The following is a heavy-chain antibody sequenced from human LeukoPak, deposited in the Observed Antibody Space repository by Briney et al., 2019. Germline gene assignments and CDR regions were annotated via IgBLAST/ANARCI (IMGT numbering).Heavy chain of an antibody. CDR1: GDSVSSNSAA. CDR3: AREVPRLWDGRYFDY. Sequence: SQTLSLTCAISGDSVSSNSAAWNWSRQSPSRGLEWLGRTYYRSKWYNDYAVSVKSRITINPATSKNQFSLQLNSVTPEDTAVYYCAREVPRLWDGRYFDYWGQGTLVTVSS. V-gene: IGHV6-1*01. J-gene: IGHJ4*02. CDR2: TYYRSKWYN. D-gene: IGHD3-16*01.